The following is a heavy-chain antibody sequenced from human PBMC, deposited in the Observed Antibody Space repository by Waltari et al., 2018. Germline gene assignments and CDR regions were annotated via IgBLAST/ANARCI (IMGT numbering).Heavy chain of an antibody. CDR1: GFTVGNNY. CDR3: ARDPPGVAVSGKG. V-gene: IGHV3-53*01. Sequence: EVQLVESGGGLIQPGGSLRLSCSFYGFTVGNNYMSWVRQAPGKGLEWISLIYSGGGIHYADSVKGRFTISRDSSKNTLYLQMNSLRVEDTAVYYCARDPPGVAVSGKGWGQGTLVTVSS. J-gene: IGHJ4*02. D-gene: IGHD6-19*01. CDR2: IYSGGGI.